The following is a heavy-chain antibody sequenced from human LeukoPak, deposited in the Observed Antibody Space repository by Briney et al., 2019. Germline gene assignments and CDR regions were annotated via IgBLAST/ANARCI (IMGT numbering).Heavy chain of an antibody. Sequence: GGSLRLSCAASGFTFSSYSMNWVRQAPGKGLEWVSYISGSSSTKYYADSVKGRFTISRDNAKNSLHLQMNSLRAEDTAVYYCARGRYYYDSGGFSDAFDIWGQGTVVTVSS. CDR1: GFTFSSYS. V-gene: IGHV3-48*01. D-gene: IGHD3-22*01. J-gene: IGHJ3*02. CDR3: ARGRYYYDSGGFSDAFDI. CDR2: ISGSSSTK.